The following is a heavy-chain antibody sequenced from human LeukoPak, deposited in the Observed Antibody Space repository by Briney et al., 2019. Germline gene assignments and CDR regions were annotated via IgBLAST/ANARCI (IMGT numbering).Heavy chain of an antibody. J-gene: IGHJ4*02. CDR1: GFTFNNYA. D-gene: IGHD5-12*01. CDR2: ISGSGGST. V-gene: IGHV3-23*01. Sequence: GGSLRLSCAASGFTFNNYAMSWVRQAPGKGLEWVSTISGSGGSTYYADSVKGRFTISRDKSKNTLYLQMNSLRVEDTAVYYCAKDGYSGYDVFDCWGQGALVTVSS. CDR3: AKDGYSGYDVFDC.